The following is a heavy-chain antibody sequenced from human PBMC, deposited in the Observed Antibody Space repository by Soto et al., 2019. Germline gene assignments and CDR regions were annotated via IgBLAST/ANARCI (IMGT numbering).Heavy chain of an antibody. V-gene: IGHV3-23*01. CDR2: VGGLNGDT. Sequence: GGSLRLSCAASGFIFSNYAMSWVRQAPGKGLEWVAAVGGLNGDTHYADSVRGRFDISRDNSKSTLFLQMNSLRAEDTAVYYCAKDRVNHNSVWDPFDIWGRGTMVTVSS. J-gene: IGHJ3*02. CDR1: GFIFSNYA. CDR3: AKDRVNHNSVWDPFDI. D-gene: IGHD2-21*01.